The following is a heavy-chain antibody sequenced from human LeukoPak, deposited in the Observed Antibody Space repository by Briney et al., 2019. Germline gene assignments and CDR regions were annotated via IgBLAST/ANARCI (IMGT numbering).Heavy chain of an antibody. CDR1: RFIFTVYW. CDR3: ARSRGDF. J-gene: IGHJ4*02. V-gene: IGHV3-7*01. Sequence: GGSLRLSCAASRFIFTVYWMNCVRQAPGRGLEWLASVKGDGSATSYVDSVKGRFTISRDNAKNSLYLQMNSLRADDTALYYCARSRGDFWGQGTLVTVSS. CDR2: VKGDGSAT.